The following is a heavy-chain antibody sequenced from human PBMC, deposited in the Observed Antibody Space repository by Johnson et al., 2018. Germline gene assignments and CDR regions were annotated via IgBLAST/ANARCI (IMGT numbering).Heavy chain of an antibody. CDR2: IIPIFGTA. CDR1: GGTFSSYA. CDR3: ARVPSPYCSGGSCYYYYGMDV. Sequence: QVQLVQSGAAVKKPGSSVKVSCKASGGTFSSYAISWVRQAPGPGLEWMGGIIPIFGTANYAQRFQGRATITADESTSTAYMALSSLRSEDTAVYYCARVPSPYCSGGSCYYYYGMDVWGQGTTVTVSS. J-gene: IGHJ6*02. D-gene: IGHD2-15*01. V-gene: IGHV1-69*01.